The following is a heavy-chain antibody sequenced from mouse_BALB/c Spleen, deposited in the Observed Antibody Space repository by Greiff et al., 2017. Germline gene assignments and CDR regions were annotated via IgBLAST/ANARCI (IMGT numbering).Heavy chain of an antibody. Sequence: EVNVVESGGDLVKPGGSLKLSCAASGFTFSSYGMSWVRQTPDKRLEWVATISSGGSYTYYPDSVKGRFTISRDNAKNTLYLQMSSLKSEDTAMYYCARYRSGYFDVWGAGTTVTVSS. J-gene: IGHJ1*01. D-gene: IGHD2-14*01. V-gene: IGHV5-6*01. CDR2: ISSGGSYT. CDR3: ARYRSGYFDV. CDR1: GFTFSSYG.